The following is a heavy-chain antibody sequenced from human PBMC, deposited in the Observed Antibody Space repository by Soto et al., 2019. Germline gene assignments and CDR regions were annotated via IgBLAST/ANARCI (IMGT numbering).Heavy chain of an antibody. Sequence: GGSLRLSCAASGFTFSSYSMNWVRQAPGKGLEWVSSISSSSSYIYSADSVKGRFTISRDNAKNSLYLQMNSLRAEDTAVYYCAREDYSNFDYWGQGTLGTASS. CDR3: AREDYSNFDY. CDR2: ISSSSSYI. J-gene: IGHJ4*02. D-gene: IGHD4-4*01. V-gene: IGHV3-21*01. CDR1: GFTFSSYS.